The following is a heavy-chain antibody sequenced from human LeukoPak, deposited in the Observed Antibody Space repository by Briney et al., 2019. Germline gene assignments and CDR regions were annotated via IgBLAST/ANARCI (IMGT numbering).Heavy chain of an antibody. J-gene: IGHJ3*02. CDR3: ARESGAFDI. V-gene: IGHV1-2*02. Sequence: GASVKVSCKASGYTFTAYYIHWVRQAPGQGLEWMGWINPDSGDTNYAQKFKGGVPLTRETSISTDYMELNRLRSDDTAVYYCARESGAFDIWGQGTMVTVSS. CDR1: GYTFTAYY. CDR2: INPDSGDT.